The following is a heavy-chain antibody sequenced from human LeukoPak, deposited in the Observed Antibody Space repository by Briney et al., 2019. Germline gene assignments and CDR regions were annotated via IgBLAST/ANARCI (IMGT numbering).Heavy chain of an antibody. CDR2: IYYSGST. Sequence: SETLSLTCTVSGGSISSYYWSWIRQPPGKGLEWIGYIYYSGSTNYNPSLKSRVTISVDTSKNQFSLKLSSVTAADTAVYYCARGGYTTPSAFDIWGQGTMVTVSS. CDR3: ARGGYTTPSAFDI. D-gene: IGHD2-2*02. J-gene: IGHJ3*02. V-gene: IGHV4-59*01. CDR1: GGSISSYY.